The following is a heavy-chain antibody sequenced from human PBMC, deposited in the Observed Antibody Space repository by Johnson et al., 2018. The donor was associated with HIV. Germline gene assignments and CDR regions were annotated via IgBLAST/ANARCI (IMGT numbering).Heavy chain of an antibody. CDR2: ISGGGGSI. Sequence: VQLVESGGGLVQPGGSLRLSCAASGFPFSSFAMSWVRQAPGKGLEWVSSISGGGGSIYYAASVKGRFTISRDTSKNTLYLQMNSLRAEDTAIYYCARDLVGSPRAFDIWGQGTMVTISS. CDR3: ARDLVGSPRAFDI. J-gene: IGHJ3*02. D-gene: IGHD2-8*02. V-gene: IGHV3-23*04. CDR1: GFPFSSFA.